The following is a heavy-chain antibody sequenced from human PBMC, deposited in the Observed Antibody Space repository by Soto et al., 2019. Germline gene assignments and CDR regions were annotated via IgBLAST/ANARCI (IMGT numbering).Heavy chain of an antibody. Sequence: PSETLSLTCTVSGGSVSSGSYYWRWIRQPPGKGLEWIGYIYYSGSTNYNPSLKSRVTISVDTSKNQFSLKLSSVTAADTAVYYCARDECRGGSCYSAGGSYYYYGMDVWGQGTTVTVS. CDR2: IYYSGST. D-gene: IGHD2-15*01. V-gene: IGHV4-61*01. J-gene: IGHJ6*02. CDR1: GGSVSSGSYY. CDR3: ARDECRGGSCYSAGGSYYYYGMDV.